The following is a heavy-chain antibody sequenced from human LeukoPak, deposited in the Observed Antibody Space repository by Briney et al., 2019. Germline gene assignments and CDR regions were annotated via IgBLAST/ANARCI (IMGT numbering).Heavy chain of an antibody. CDR3: AREKDVAFDI. J-gene: IGHJ3*02. CDR2: IYYSGST. Sequence: RASETLSLTCTVSGGSISSSSYYWNWIRQSPGKGLEWIGYIYYSGSTNYNPSLKSRVTISVDTSKNQFSLKLSSVTAADTAVYYCAREKDVAFDIWGRGTMVSVSS. CDR1: GGSISSSSYY. V-gene: IGHV4-61*01.